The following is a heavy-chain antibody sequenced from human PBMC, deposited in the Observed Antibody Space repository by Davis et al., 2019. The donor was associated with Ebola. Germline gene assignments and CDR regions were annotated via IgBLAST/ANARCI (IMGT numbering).Heavy chain of an antibody. CDR3: ARRSAHIVVSDYYYYYMDV. D-gene: IGHD2-21*01. V-gene: IGHV4-39*07. CDR1: GGSISSSSYY. CDR2: IYYSGST. J-gene: IGHJ6*03. Sequence: PSETLSLTCTVSGGSISSSSYYWGWIRQPPGKGLEWIGSIYYSGSTYYNPSLKSRVTISVDTSKNQFSLKLSSVTAADTAVYYCARRSAHIVVSDYYYYYMDVWGKGTTVTVSS.